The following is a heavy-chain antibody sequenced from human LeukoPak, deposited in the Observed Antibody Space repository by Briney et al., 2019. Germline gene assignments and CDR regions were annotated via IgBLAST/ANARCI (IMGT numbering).Heavy chain of an antibody. D-gene: IGHD5-12*01. V-gene: IGHV4-59*01. CDR2: IYYSGST. Sequence: SETLSLTCTVSGGSISSYYWSWIRQPPGKGLEWIGYIYYSGSTNYNPSLKSRVTISVDTSKNQFSLKLSSVTAADTAVYYCARDFGYSGYDPLRYYYYGMDVWGQGTTVTASS. CDR3: ARDFGYSGYDPLRYYYYGMDV. CDR1: GGSISSYY. J-gene: IGHJ6*02.